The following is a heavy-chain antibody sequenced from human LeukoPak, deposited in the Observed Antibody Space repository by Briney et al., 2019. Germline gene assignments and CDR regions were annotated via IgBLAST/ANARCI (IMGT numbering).Heavy chain of an antibody. V-gene: IGHV5-51*01. CDR2: IYPGDSGT. CDR1: GFTFSSYS. D-gene: IGHD3-16*01. CDR3: ARLSSTSYVGMFDF. J-gene: IGHJ4*02. Sequence: KSGGSLRLSCAASGFTFSSYSMNWVRQMPGKGLEWMGIIYPGDSGTRYSPSLQGQVTMSTDKSISTAYLQWSSLKASDTAMYYCARLSSTSYVGMFDFWGQGTLVTVSS.